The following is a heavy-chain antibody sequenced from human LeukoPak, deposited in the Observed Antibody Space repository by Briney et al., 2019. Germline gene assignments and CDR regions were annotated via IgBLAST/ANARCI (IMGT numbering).Heavy chain of an antibody. D-gene: IGHD3-10*01. CDR2: ISSSSSTI. J-gene: IGHJ3*02. CDR3: ATGALTMVPFAFDI. V-gene: IGHV3-48*04. CDR1: GFTFSSYS. Sequence: GGSLRLACAASGFTFSSYSMNWVRQAPGKGLEWVSYISSSSSTIYYADSVKGRFTISRDNAKNSLYLQMNSLRAEDTAVYYCATGALTMVPFAFDIWGQGTMVTVSS.